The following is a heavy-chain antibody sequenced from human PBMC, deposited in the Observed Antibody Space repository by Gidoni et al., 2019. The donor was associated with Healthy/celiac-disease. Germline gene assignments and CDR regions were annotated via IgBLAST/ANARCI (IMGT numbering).Heavy chain of an antibody. J-gene: IGHJ5*02. CDR1: GGSFSGSS. Sequence: QVQLPQWGAGLLKPSETLPLTCAVYGGSFSGSSWSWISQPHGKGLEWIGEINHSGSTNYNPSLKSRVTISVDTSKNQFSLKLSSGTAADTAVYYWARVPRGLDFWSGYYIGWFDPWGQGTLVTVSS. CDR2: INHSGST. D-gene: IGHD3-3*01. CDR3: ARVPRGLDFWSGYYIGWFDP. V-gene: IGHV4-34*01.